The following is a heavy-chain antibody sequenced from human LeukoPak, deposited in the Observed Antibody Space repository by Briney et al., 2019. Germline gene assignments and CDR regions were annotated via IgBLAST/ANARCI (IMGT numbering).Heavy chain of an antibody. Sequence: PSETLSLTCTVSGGSISSYYWSWIRQPPGKGLEWIGYIYYSGSTNYNPSLKSRVTISVDTSKNQFSLKLSSVTAADTAVYYCAREITTSSCWFDPWGQGTLVTVSS. V-gene: IGHV4-59*12. J-gene: IGHJ5*02. CDR2: IYYSGST. D-gene: IGHD3-22*01. CDR1: GGSISSYY. CDR3: AREITTSSCWFDP.